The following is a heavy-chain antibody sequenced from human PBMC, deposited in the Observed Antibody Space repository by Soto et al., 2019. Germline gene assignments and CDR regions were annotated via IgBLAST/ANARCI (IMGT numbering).Heavy chain of an antibody. CDR3: AKVGDSSGYYEFDY. CDR2: ISGSGGST. CDR1: GFTFSSYA. Sequence: GGSLRLSCAASGFTFSSYAMSWVRQAPGKGLEWVSAISGSGGSTYYADSVEGRFTISRDKSKNTLYLQMNSLRAEDTAVYYCAKVGDSSGYYEFDYWGQGTLVTVSS. J-gene: IGHJ4*02. V-gene: IGHV3-23*01. D-gene: IGHD3-22*01.